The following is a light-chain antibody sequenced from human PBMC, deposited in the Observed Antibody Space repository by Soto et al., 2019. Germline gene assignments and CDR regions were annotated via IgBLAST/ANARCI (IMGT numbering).Light chain of an antibody. Sequence: VITQSPATLSVYPGERATLTCRASQSVSSNLAWYQQKPGQAPRLLIYGASSRATGIPDRFSGSGSGTDFTLTISRLEPEDFAVYYCQQYGSSRWTFGQGTKVDVK. CDR3: QQYGSSRWT. CDR2: GAS. CDR1: QSVSSN. J-gene: IGKJ1*01. V-gene: IGKV3-20*01.